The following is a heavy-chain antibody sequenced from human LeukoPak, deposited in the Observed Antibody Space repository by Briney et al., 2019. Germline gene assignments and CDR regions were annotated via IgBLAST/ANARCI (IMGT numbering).Heavy chain of an antibody. J-gene: IGHJ6*02. CDR3: ARPTTIVVVPAAQSNYYYYGMDV. CDR2: MIPILGIA. CDR1: GGTFSSYA. D-gene: IGHD2-2*01. Sequence: ASVKVSCKASGGTFSSYAISWVRQAPGQGLEWMGRMIPILGIANYAQKFQGRVTITADKSTSTAYMELSSLRSEDTAVYYCARPTTIVVVPAAQSNYYYYGMDVWGQGTTVTVSS. V-gene: IGHV1-69*04.